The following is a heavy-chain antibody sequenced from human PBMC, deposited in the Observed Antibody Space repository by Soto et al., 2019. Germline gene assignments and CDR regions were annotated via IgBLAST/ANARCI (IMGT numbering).Heavy chain of an antibody. Sequence: PSETLSLTCTVSGGSISSYYWSWIRQPPGKGLEWIGYIYYSGSTNYNPSLKSRVTISVDTSKNQFSLKLSSVTAADTAVYYCARVVGTTVNTLYDYWGQGTLVTVSS. CDR2: IYYSGST. D-gene: IGHD4-4*01. V-gene: IGHV4-59*01. CDR3: ARVVGTTVNTLYDY. CDR1: GGSISSYY. J-gene: IGHJ4*02.